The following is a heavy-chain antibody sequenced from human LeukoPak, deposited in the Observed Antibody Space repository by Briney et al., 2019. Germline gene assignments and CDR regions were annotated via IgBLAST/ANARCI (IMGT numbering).Heavy chain of an antibody. V-gene: IGHV5-51*01. J-gene: IGHJ5*02. D-gene: IGHD6-25*01. CDR3: ARRTDSGSKWFDP. Sequence: GESLKISCKASGYRFTSYWIGWVRQMPGKGLEWMGVIHPGGYERRYSPSFEGQVTISADKSISTAYMQWSSLKASDTAMYYCARRTDSGSKWFDPWGQGTLVTLSS. CDR2: IHPGGYER. CDR1: GYRFTSYW.